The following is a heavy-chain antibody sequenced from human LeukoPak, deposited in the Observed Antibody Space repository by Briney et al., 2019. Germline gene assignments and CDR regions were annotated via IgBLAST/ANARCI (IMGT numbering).Heavy chain of an antibody. CDR3: ARVRYCSSTSCP. V-gene: IGHV4-34*01. CDR1: GGSFSGYY. J-gene: IGHJ6*04. Sequence: SETLSLTCAVYGGSFSGYYWNWIRQPPGKGLEWIGEINHSGSTNYNPYLTRRVTISVYTSKNQFSLKLRSVTAADTAVYYCARVRYCSSTSCPWGKGTTVSVSS. D-gene: IGHD2-2*01. CDR2: INHSGST.